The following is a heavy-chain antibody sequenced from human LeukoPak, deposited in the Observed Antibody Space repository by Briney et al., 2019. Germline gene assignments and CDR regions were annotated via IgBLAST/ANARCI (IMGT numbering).Heavy chain of an antibody. CDR2: IYYSGST. Sequence: SETLSLTCTVSGGSISSYYWSWIRQPPGKGLEWIGYIYYSGSTNYNPSLKSRVTISVDTSKNQFSLKLSSVTAADTAVYYCARVVVGATSVGGWFDPWGQGTLVTVSS. J-gene: IGHJ5*02. V-gene: IGHV4-59*01. CDR1: GGSISSYY. CDR3: ARVVVGATSVGGWFDP. D-gene: IGHD1-26*01.